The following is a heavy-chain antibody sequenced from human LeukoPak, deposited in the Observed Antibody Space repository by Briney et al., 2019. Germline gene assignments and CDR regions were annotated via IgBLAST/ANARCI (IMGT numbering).Heavy chain of an antibody. Sequence: SETLSLTCAVSSYSISRGYYWGWIRQPPGKGLEWIGSIHHSGSTYYNPSLNSRVTISVDTSKNQFSLKLSSVTAADTAVYYCARHVDTMIVVVITQFDYWGQGTLVTVSS. CDR1: SYSISRGYY. J-gene: IGHJ4*02. CDR3: ARHVDTMIVVVITQFDY. D-gene: IGHD3-22*01. V-gene: IGHV4-38-2*01. CDR2: IHHSGST.